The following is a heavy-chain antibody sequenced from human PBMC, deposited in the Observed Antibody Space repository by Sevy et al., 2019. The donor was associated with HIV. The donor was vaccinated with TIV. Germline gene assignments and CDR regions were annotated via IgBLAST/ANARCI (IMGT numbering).Heavy chain of an antibody. D-gene: IGHD4-17*01. V-gene: IGHV1-46*01. CDR3: ARDIAYGQPEIYVDY. J-gene: IGHJ4*02. Sequence: ASVKVSCKASGYTFTSYYMHWVRQAPGQGLEWMGIINPSGGSTSYAQKFQGRVTMTSDTSTSTVYMELSSLRSEDTAGYYCARDIAYGQPEIYVDYWGQGTLVTVSS. CDR1: GYTFTSYY. CDR2: INPSGGST.